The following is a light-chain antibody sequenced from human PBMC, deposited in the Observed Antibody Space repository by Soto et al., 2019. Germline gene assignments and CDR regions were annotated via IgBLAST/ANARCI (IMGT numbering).Light chain of an antibody. V-gene: IGLV1-51*01. J-gene: IGLJ2*01. CDR3: GTWDTSLSAVV. Sequence: QSVLTQPPSVSAAPGQKVTISCSGSSSNIGKNYVSWYQRLPGTAPKLLIYDNNERSSGIPDRCSGSKSGTSATLGIAGLQTGDEADYYCGTWDTSLSAVVFGGGTKLTVL. CDR1: SSNIGKNY. CDR2: DNN.